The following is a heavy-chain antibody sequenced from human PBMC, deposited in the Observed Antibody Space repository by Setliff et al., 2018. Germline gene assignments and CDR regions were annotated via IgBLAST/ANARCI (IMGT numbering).Heavy chain of an antibody. J-gene: IGHJ4*02. CDR1: GGSISTTDYY. V-gene: IGHV4-39*07. CDR3: ARYDSSGYSENYYFDY. D-gene: IGHD3-22*01. CDR2: VYYSGNT. Sequence: SETLSLTCTVSGGSISTTDYYWGWIRQPPGKGLEWIGCVYYSGNTYYSPSLKSRVTMFVDTSKNQFSLMLYPVTAADTAIYYCARYDSSGYSENYYFDYWGQGTLVTVSS.